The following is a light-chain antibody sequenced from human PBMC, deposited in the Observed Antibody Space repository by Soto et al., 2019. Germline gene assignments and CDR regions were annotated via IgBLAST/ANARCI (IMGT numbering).Light chain of an antibody. CDR2: DVN. CDR3: SSYTISSTYV. V-gene: IGLV2-18*02. Sequence: QSALTQPPSVSGSPGQSVAISCTGTSSDVGSYNRVSWYQQPPGTAPKLMIYDVNNRPSGVPDRFSGSKSGNTASLTISGLQAEDEADIYCSSYTISSTYVFGTGTKVTVL. J-gene: IGLJ1*01. CDR1: SSDVGSYNR.